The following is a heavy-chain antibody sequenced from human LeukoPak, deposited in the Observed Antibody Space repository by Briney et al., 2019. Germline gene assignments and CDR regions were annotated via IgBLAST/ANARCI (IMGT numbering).Heavy chain of an antibody. Sequence: GGSLRLSCAASGFTFSSYAMSWVRQAPGKGLEWVSAISGSGGSTYYADSVKGRFTISRDNSKNTLYLQMNSLRAEDTAVYYCARHTGPYYSSGSYGLDVWGQGTTVIVSS. CDR3: ARHTGPYYSSGSYGLDV. CDR2: ISGSGGST. J-gene: IGHJ6*02. CDR1: GFTFSSYA. D-gene: IGHD3-10*01. V-gene: IGHV3-23*01.